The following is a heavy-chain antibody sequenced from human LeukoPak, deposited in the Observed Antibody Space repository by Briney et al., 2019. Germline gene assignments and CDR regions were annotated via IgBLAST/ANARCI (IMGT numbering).Heavy chain of an antibody. CDR3: ARDNSFEAYFGRELTGGLDY. V-gene: IGHV4-4*02. Sequence: SGTLSLTCAVSGGSISSSNWWSWVRQPPGKGLEGIGEIYHSGSTNYNPSLKSRVTISVDKSKNQFSLKLSSVTAADTAVYYCARDNSFEAYFGRELTGGLDYWGQGTLVTVSS. CDR2: IYHSGST. J-gene: IGHJ4*02. D-gene: IGHD1-26*01. CDR1: GGSISSSNW.